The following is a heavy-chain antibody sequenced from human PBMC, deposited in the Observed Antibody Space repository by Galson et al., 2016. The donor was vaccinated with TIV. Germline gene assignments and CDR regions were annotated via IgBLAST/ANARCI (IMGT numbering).Heavy chain of an antibody. D-gene: IGHD3-16*01. Sequence: SVKVSCKASGYVFASHAMHWLRQAPGQRPEWMGWINVGNGDTKYSQRLQGRVTLSGDTFANTAYMELSSLRSGDTAMYYCARDRGGSGDFYYWGQGTLVTVSS. CDR3: ARDRGGSGDFYY. CDR1: GYVFASHA. CDR2: INVGNGDT. V-gene: IGHV1-3*01. J-gene: IGHJ4*02.